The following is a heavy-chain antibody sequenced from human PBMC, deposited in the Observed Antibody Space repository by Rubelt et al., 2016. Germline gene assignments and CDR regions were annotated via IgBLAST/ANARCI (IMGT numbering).Heavy chain of an antibody. CDR3: VRANYFDY. Sequence: QVQLQESGPGLVKPSETLSLTCTVSGGSISRYYWSWIRQPPGKGLEWIGDIHYSGSTNYSPSLKSRVTISADTSKNRFSLKLTAVTAAETAVYYCVRANYFDYWGQGTLVTVSS. J-gene: IGHJ4*02. CDR1: GGSISRYY. CDR2: IHYSGST. V-gene: IGHV4-59*01.